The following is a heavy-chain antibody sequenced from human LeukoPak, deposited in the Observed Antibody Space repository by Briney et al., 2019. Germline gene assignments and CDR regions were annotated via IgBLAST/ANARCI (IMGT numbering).Heavy chain of an antibody. CDR2: ISSNGGST. D-gene: IGHD3-22*01. CDR1: GFTFSSYA. J-gene: IGHJ5*02. V-gene: IGHV3-64*01. Sequence: GGSLRLSCAASGFTFSSYAMHWVRQAPGKGLEYVSVISSNGGSTYYANSVKGRFTISRDNSKNTLYLQMGSLRAEDMAVYYCARVNSAGSGYYSAWGQGTLVTVSS. CDR3: ARVNSAGSGYYSA.